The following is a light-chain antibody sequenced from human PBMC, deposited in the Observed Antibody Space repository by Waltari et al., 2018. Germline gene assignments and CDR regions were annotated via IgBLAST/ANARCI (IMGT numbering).Light chain of an antibody. J-gene: IGLJ2*01. CDR2: SNN. V-gene: IGLV1-44*01. Sequence: QSVLTQPPSASGTPGQRVTISCSGSSSNIGSNTVNWYQQLPGTAPKLLIYSNNQRRSGVPGRFAGSKSGTSASLAISGRQSEDEADYYCAAWDDSLNGVVFGGGTKLTVL. CDR1: SSNIGSNT. CDR3: AAWDDSLNGVV.